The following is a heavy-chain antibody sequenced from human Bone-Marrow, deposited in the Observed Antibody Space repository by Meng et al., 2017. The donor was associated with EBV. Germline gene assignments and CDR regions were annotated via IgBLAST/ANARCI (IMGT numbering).Heavy chain of an antibody. CDR2: IYHSGST. J-gene: IGHJ4*02. CDR3: ASSDCSSTSCYPRY. Sequence: QLQVQESVSGLVEPSHTLSLTFAVSGCSITSCGYSLSWIRQPPGKGLEWIGYIYHSGSTYYNPSLMSRVTISVDRSKNQFSLKLSSVTAADTAVYYCASSDCSSTSCYPRYWGQGTLVTVSS. V-gene: IGHV4-30-2*01. CDR1: GCSITSCGYS. D-gene: IGHD2-2*01.